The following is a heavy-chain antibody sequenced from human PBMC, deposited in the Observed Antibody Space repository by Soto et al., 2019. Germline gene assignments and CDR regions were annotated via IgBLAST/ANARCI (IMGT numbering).Heavy chain of an antibody. CDR2: INHSGST. Sequence: QVQLQQWGAGLLKPSETLSLTCAVYGGSFSGYYWSWIRQPPGKGLEWSGEINHSGSTNYNPSLKSRVTISVDTSKNQFSLKLSSVTAADTAVYYCARGMDYNPNFDYWGQGTLVTVSS. CDR1: GGSFSGYY. J-gene: IGHJ4*02. V-gene: IGHV4-34*01. D-gene: IGHD4-4*01. CDR3: ARGMDYNPNFDY.